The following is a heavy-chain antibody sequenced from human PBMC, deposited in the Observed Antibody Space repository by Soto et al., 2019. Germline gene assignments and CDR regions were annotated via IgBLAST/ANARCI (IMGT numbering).Heavy chain of an antibody. CDR1: GLTFSSYS. CDR3: ARDPLEYYFDY. J-gene: IGHJ4*02. V-gene: IGHV3-21*01. Sequence: GGSLRLSCAASGLTFSSYSMNWVRQAPGKGLEWVSSISSSSSYIYYADSVKGRFTISRDNAKNSLFLQMNSLRAEGTAVYYCARDPLEYYFDYWGQGTLVTVSS. CDR2: ISSSSSYI.